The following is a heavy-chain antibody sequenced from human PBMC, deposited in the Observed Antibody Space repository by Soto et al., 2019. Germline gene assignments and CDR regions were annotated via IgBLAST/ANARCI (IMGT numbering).Heavy chain of an antibody. CDR2: IVPMFGTT. D-gene: IGHD1-1*01. J-gene: IGHJ5*02. CDR3: ATQPTALCPFDP. CDR1: GGIFSSYA. V-gene: IGHV1-69*06. Sequence: QVHLEQSGAEVKMPGSSVKVACKTSGGIFSSYAFNWVRQAPGNGLEWMGRIVPMFGTTNYTQKLHGRLTITADRSSSAAYLELSGLRSDDTAMYYCATQPTALCPFDPWGQGTLVTVSS.